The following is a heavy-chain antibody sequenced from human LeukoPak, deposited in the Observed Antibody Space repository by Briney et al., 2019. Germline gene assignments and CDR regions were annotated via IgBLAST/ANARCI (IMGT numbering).Heavy chain of an antibody. CDR3: ARAYSSSWYWNWFDP. J-gene: IGHJ5*02. D-gene: IGHD6-13*01. V-gene: IGHV4-34*01. CDR1: GGSFSGYY. CDR2: IYPTGST. Sequence: PSETLSLTCAVYGGSFSGYYWGWIRQPPGKGLEWIGNIYPTGSTYYNPSLKSRVTISVDTSKNQFSLKESSVSAADTAVYYCARAYSSSWYWNWFDPWGQGTLVTVSS.